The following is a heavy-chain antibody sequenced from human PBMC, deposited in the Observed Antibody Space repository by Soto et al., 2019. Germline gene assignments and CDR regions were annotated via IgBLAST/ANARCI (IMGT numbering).Heavy chain of an antibody. J-gene: IGHJ4*02. Sequence: QVQLVESGGGVVQPGRSLRLSCAASGFTFNTYGMTWVRQAPGKGLEWVAVISYDGGRKFYADSVKGRFTISRDNSKNTLYLQVNSLRGEDTAVYYCAEDHTSGWSSDSWGQGTLVTVSS. CDR3: AEDHTSGWSSDS. V-gene: IGHV3-30*18. D-gene: IGHD6-19*01. CDR1: GFTFNTYG. CDR2: ISYDGGRK.